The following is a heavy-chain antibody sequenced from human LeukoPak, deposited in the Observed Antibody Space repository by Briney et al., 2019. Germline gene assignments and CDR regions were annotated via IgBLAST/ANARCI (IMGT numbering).Heavy chain of an antibody. V-gene: IGHV1-2*02. J-gene: IGHJ4*02. Sequence: ASVKVSCKASGYTFTGYYMHWVRQAPGQGLEWMGWINPNSGGTNYAQKFQGRVTMTRDTSISTAYIELSRLRSDDTAVYYCARGGLAARRIPCLGFDYWGQGTLVTVSS. CDR3: ARGGLAARRIPCLGFDY. D-gene: IGHD6-6*01. CDR2: INPNSGGT. CDR1: GYTFTGYY.